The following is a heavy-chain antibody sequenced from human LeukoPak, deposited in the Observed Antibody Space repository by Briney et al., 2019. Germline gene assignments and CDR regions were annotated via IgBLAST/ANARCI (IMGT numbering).Heavy chain of an antibody. CDR3: ARVVTFELDY. CDR1: GSSVSGTF. Sequence: GGSLRLSCVASGSSVSGTFMSWVRQAPGKGLEWVSTMYSGGATHYADSVKGRFSVSRDNVENTLYLQMDNLRVEDTAVYYCARVVTFELDYSGQGAPVLVSS. J-gene: IGHJ4*02. CDR2: MYSGGAT. V-gene: IGHV3-53*01. D-gene: IGHD3-10*01.